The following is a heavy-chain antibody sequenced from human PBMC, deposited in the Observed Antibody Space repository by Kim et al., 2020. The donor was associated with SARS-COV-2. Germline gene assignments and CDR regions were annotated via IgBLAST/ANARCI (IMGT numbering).Heavy chain of an antibody. V-gene: IGHV4-4*07. D-gene: IGHD2-2*02. J-gene: IGHJ5*02. Sequence: TSHNHALKDRVTISVNTSKNQFSLKLSSVTAADTAVYYCARAIAKNWFDPWGQGTLVTVSS. CDR2: T. CDR3: ARAIAKNWFDP.